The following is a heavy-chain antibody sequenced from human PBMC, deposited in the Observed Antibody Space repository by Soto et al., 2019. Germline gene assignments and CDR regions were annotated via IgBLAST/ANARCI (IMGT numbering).Heavy chain of an antibody. V-gene: IGHV3-74*01. CDR3: ARESLRSSGLYCFDY. Sequence: EVQLVESGGGLVQPGGSLRLSCAASGFTFSSHWMHWVRQAPGKGLVWVSRINSDGSSTSYADSVKGRFTISRDNAKNPLYLQMNSLRAEDTAVYYCARESLRSSGLYCFDYWGQGTLVTVSS. CDR2: INSDGSST. CDR1: GFTFSSHW. J-gene: IGHJ4*02. D-gene: IGHD6-19*01.